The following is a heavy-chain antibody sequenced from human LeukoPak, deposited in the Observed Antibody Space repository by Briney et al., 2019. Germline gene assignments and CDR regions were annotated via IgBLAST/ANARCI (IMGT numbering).Heavy chain of an antibody. CDR1: GFTFSSYA. Sequence: GGSLRLSCAASGFTFSSYAMSWVRQAPGKGLEWVSTISGSGGSTYYADSVKGRFTISRDNSKNTLYLQMNSLRAEDTAVYYXAELGITMIGGVWGKGTTVTISS. V-gene: IGHV3-23*01. CDR3: AELGITMIGGV. D-gene: IGHD3-10*02. CDR2: ISGSGGST. J-gene: IGHJ6*04.